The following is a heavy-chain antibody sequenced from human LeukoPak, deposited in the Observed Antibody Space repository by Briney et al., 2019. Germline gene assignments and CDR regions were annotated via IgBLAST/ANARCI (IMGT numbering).Heavy chain of an antibody. J-gene: IGHJ4*02. Sequence: ASVKVSCKASGYTFTNYHMHWVRQAPGQGLEWMGIINPSGGSTNYAQKFQGRVTMTRDMSMSTVYMELSSLRSEDTAVFYCAREERGDSSGYYYYLWGQGTLVTVSS. D-gene: IGHD3-22*01. CDR2: INPSGGST. CDR3: AREERGDSSGYYYYL. CDR1: GYTFTNYH. V-gene: IGHV1-46*01.